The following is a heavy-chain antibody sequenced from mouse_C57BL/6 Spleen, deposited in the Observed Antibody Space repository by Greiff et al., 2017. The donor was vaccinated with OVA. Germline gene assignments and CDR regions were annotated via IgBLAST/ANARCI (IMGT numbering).Heavy chain of an antibody. CDR1: GFTFTDYY. V-gene: IGHV7-3*01. CDR2: IRTKANGYTT. D-gene: IGHD4-1*01. J-gene: IGHJ1*03. CDR3: ARVPNWDVNGSFDV. Sequence: EVKLVESGGGLVQPGGSLSLSCAASGFTFTDYYLSWVRQPPGQALEWLGFIRTKANGYTTEYSASVKGRFTISRDNSQSILYLQMNALRAEDSATDYCARVPNWDVNGSFDVWGTGTTVTVSS.